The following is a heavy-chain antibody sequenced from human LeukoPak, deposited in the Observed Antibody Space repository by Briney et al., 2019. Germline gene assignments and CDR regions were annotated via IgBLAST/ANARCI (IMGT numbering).Heavy chain of an antibody. CDR2: ISGSGGST. V-gene: IGHV3-23*01. Sequence: GGSLRLSCGASGFSFSDYYMSWVRQAPGKGLEWVSAISGSGGSTYYADSVKGRFTISRDNSKNTLYLQMNSLRAEDTAVYYCAKNRDGYNLFDYWGQGTLVTVSS. J-gene: IGHJ4*02. D-gene: IGHD5-24*01. CDR1: GFSFSDYY. CDR3: AKNRDGYNLFDY.